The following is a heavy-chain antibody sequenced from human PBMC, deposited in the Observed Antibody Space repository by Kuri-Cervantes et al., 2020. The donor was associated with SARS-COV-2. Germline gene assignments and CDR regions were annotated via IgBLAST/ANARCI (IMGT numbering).Heavy chain of an antibody. V-gene: IGHV4-59*01. CDR2: IYHSGST. J-gene: IGHJ5*02. D-gene: IGHD3-22*01. Sequence: SETLSLTCTVSDGSISNYYWSWIRQPPGKGLEWIGYIYHSGSTNYNPSLNSRVTISIDTSKNQFALRLSTVTAAGTAVYYCARGGTYYYDRSGFDRFDPWGQGTLVTVSS. CDR3: ARGGTYYYDRSGFDRFDP. CDR1: DGSISNYY.